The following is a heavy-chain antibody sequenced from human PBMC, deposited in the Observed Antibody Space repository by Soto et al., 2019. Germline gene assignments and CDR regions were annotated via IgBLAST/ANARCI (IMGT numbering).Heavy chain of an antibody. J-gene: IGHJ6*02. Sequence: ASVKVSCKASGGTFSSYAISWVRQAPGQGLEWMGGIIPIFGTANYAQKFQGRVTITADESTSTAYMELSSLRSEDTAVYYCASSEQYCSSTSCADYYYYGMDVWGQGTTVTVSS. V-gene: IGHV1-69*13. CDR3: ASSEQYCSSTSCADYYYYGMDV. D-gene: IGHD2-2*01. CDR2: IIPIFGTA. CDR1: GGTFSSYA.